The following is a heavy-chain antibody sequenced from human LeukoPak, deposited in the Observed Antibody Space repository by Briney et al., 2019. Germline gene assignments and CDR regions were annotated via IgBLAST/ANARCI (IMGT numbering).Heavy chain of an antibody. V-gene: IGHV3-21*01. CDR3: ARDRARANSGSYFNWFDP. D-gene: IGHD1-26*01. CDR1: GFTFSSYS. J-gene: IGHJ5*02. CDR2: ISSSSSYI. Sequence: PGGSLRLSCAASGFTFSSYSMSWVRQAPGKGLEWVSSISSSSSYIYYADSVKGRFTISRDNAKNSLYLQMNSLRAEDTAVYYCARDRARANSGSYFNWFDPWGQGTLVTVSS.